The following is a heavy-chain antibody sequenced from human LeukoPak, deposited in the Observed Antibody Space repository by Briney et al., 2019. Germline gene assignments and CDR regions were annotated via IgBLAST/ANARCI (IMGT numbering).Heavy chain of an antibody. CDR3: ARGAGRALWFGELLGWFDP. CDR1: GGSISSSSYY. Sequence: SETLSLTCTVSGGSISSSSYYWGWIRQPPGKGLEWIGSIYYSGSTYYNPSLKSRVTISVDTSKNQFSLKLSSVTAADTAVYYCARGAGRALWFGELLGWFDPWGQGTLVTVSS. J-gene: IGHJ5*02. CDR2: IYYSGST. D-gene: IGHD3-10*01. V-gene: IGHV4-39*07.